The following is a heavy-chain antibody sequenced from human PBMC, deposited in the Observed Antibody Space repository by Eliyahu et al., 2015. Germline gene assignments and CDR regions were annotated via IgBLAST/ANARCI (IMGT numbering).Heavy chain of an antibody. Sequence: QVQLRESGPGLLKPSGALSLTCAVSGDSITNSNWWSWVRQPPGKGLXWIGEIFHSGSTNYNPSLKSRVTISVDKSKNQFSLKLTSVTAADTAVYYCARRGRVGAPRYLPFDYWGQGTLVTVSS. J-gene: IGHJ4*02. V-gene: IGHV4-4*02. CDR2: IFHSGST. CDR1: GDSITNSNW. D-gene: IGHD1-26*01. CDR3: ARRGRVGAPRYLPFDY.